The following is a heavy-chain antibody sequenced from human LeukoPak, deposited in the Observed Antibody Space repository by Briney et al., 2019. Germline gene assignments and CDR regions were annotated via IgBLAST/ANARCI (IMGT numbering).Heavy chain of an antibody. Sequence: GGSLRLSCAASGFTFSSYWMSWVRQAPGKGLEWVAVISYDGSNKYYADSVKGRFTISRDNSKNTLYLQMNSLRAEDTAVYYCAPLRFLEWFNQGYYYGMDVWGQGTTVTVSS. CDR2: ISYDGSNK. CDR1: GFTFSSYW. V-gene: IGHV3-30*03. J-gene: IGHJ6*02. D-gene: IGHD3-3*01. CDR3: APLRFLEWFNQGYYYGMDV.